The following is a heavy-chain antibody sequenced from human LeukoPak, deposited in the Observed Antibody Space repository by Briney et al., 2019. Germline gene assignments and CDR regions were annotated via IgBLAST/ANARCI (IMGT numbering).Heavy chain of an antibody. J-gene: IGHJ6*02. CDR2: ISAYSGNT. CDR1: GYTFTSYG. Sequence: ASVKVSCKASGYTFTSYGISWVRQAPGQGLEWMGWISAYSGNTNYAQKLQGRVTMTTDTSTSTAYMELRSLRSDDTAVYYCARETLLTGYLYYYYGMDVWGQGTTVTVSS. V-gene: IGHV1-18*01. CDR3: ARETLLTGYLYYYYGMDV. D-gene: IGHD3-9*01.